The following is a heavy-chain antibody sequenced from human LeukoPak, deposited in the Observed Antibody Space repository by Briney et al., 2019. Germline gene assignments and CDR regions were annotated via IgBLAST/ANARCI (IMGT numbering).Heavy chain of an antibody. CDR3: TRRGGSSSSDWFDP. J-gene: IGHJ5*02. D-gene: IGHD6-6*01. V-gene: IGHV4-59*08. Sequence: SETLSLTCTVSGGSISNYYWSWIRQPPGKGLEWIGYVYYTGSTSYNPSLKSRVTISGDTSKNQFSLKLSSVTAADTAVYYCTRRGGSSSSDWFDPWGQGTLVTVSS. CDR1: GGSISNYY. CDR2: VYYTGST.